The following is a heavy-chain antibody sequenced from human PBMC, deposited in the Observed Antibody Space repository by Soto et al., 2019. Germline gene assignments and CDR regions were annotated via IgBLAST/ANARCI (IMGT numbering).Heavy chain of an antibody. CDR1: GGSITSSSYY. CDR3: ARRGTGGYNFDY. Sequence: SETLSLTCAVSGGSITSSSYYWGWVXQPTAKGLEWIGIISYSGITYYNPSLKSRVTISVDTSKNQFSLKVSSVTAADTAVYYCARRGTGGYNFDYWGQGTLVTVSS. V-gene: IGHV4-39*01. J-gene: IGHJ4*02. CDR2: ISYSGIT. D-gene: IGHD5-12*01.